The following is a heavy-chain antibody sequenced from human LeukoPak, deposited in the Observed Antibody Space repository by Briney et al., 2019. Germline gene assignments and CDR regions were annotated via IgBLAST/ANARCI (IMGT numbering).Heavy chain of an antibody. V-gene: IGHV1-18*01. D-gene: IGHD3-16*02. J-gene: IGHJ3*02. CDR3: AKDSPRDDYVRGSYRYSRRGLDI. CDR2: ISAYNGKT. Sequence: GASVKVSCKASGYEFSSYGFSWVRQAPGQGLEWMGWISAYNGKTKYAEKFQGRLTMTTETSTSIAYMELRSLTSGDTAVYYCAKDSPRDDYVRGSYRYSRRGLDIWGQGTLVTASS. CDR1: GYEFSSYG.